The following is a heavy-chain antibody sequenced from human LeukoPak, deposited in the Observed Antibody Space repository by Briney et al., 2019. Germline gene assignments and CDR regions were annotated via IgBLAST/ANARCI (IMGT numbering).Heavy chain of an antibody. CDR2: ISAYNGNT. CDR3: ARDHPRYYGSGSYPLDY. D-gene: IGHD3-10*01. Sequence: GASVKVSCKASGYTFTSYGISWVRQAPGQGLEWMGWISAYNGNTNYAQKLQGRVTMTTDTSTSTAYMELRSLRSDDTAVYYCARDHPRYYGSGSYPLDYWGQGTLVTVSS. J-gene: IGHJ4*02. V-gene: IGHV1-18*01. CDR1: GYTFTSYG.